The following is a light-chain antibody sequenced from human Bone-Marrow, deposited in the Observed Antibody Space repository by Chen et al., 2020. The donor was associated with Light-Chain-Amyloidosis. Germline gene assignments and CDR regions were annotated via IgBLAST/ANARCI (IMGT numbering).Light chain of an antibody. CDR2: RDT. CDR3: QSADSSGTYEVI. CDR1: DLPTKY. Sequence: SYELTQPPSVSVSPGQTARITCSGDDLPTKYAYWYQQKPGQAPVLVIHRDTERPSGISARFSGSNSGTRATLTISRVRAEDEGDYHCQSADSSGTYEVIFGGGTKLTVL. V-gene: IGLV3-25*03. J-gene: IGLJ2*01.